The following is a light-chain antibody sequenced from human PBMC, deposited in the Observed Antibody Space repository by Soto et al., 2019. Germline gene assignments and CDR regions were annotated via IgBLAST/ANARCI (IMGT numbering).Light chain of an antibody. Sequence: IVLTQSPGTLYLSPGERATLSCGASQSVGSKDLAWYQQKPGQGPRILIFGASSRATGIPDRFSVSGSGTDFTLTISGLEHEDFAVYYCQQYGYSSWTFCQGTKVDIK. J-gene: IGKJ1*01. CDR1: QSVGSKD. CDR2: GAS. V-gene: IGKV3-20*01. CDR3: QQYGYSSWT.